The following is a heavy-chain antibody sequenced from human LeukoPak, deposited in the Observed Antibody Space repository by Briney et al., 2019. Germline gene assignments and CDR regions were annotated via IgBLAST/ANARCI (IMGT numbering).Heavy chain of an antibody. CDR3: ARDVYYYGSGSYFLDY. J-gene: IGHJ4*02. CDR2: IYTSGST. Sequence: KPSETLSLTCAVSGVFISRGGYAWNWIRQPAGKGLEWIGRIYTSGSTNYNPSLKSRVTMSVDTSKNQFSLKLSSVTAADTAVYYCARDVYYYGSGSYFLDYWGQGTLVTVSS. D-gene: IGHD3-10*01. CDR1: GVFISRGGYA. V-gene: IGHV4-61*02.